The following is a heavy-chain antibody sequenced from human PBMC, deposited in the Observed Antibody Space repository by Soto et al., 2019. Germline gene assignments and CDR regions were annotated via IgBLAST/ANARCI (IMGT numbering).Heavy chain of an antibody. D-gene: IGHD2-15*01. CDR3: ARVPGYCSGGSCYGWLDY. Sequence: QVPLVQSGAEVKKPGASVKVSCKASGYTFTSYAMHWVRQAPGQRLEWMGWINAGNGNTKYSQKFQGRVTITRDISASTAYMELSSLRSEDTAVYYCARVPGYCSGGSCYGWLDYWGQGTLVTVSS. V-gene: IGHV1-3*01. CDR2: INAGNGNT. J-gene: IGHJ4*02. CDR1: GYTFTSYA.